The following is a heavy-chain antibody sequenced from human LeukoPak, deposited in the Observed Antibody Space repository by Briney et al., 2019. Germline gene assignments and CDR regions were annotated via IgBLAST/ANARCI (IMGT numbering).Heavy chain of an antibody. CDR2: ISSSSGYI. D-gene: IGHD2-2*01. Sequence: GGSLRLSCAASGFTFSSYAMNWVRQAPGKGLEWVSSISSSSGYIFYADSVKGRFTISRDNSKNIVYLQMDSLRVDDTALYYCARGGYQPYYYMDVWGTGTTVTVSS. J-gene: IGHJ6*03. V-gene: IGHV3-21*01. CDR3: ARGGYQPYYYMDV. CDR1: GFTFSSYA.